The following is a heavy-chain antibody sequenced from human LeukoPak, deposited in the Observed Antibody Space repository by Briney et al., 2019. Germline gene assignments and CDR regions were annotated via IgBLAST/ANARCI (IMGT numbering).Heavy chain of an antibody. J-gene: IGHJ6*03. Sequence: PSETLSLTCTVSGGSISSYYWSWIRQPPGKGLEWIGYIYYSGSTNYNPSLKSRVTISVDTSKNQFSLKLSSVTAADTAVYYCARASHWSGYYIYYYYMDVWGKGTTVTVSS. CDR3: ARASHWSGYYIYYYYMDV. CDR1: GGSISSYY. CDR2: IYYSGST. D-gene: IGHD3-3*01. V-gene: IGHV4-59*01.